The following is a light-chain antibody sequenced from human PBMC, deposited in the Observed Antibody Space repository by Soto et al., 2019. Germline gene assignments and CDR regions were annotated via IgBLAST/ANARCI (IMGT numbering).Light chain of an antibody. J-gene: IGLJ2*01. CDR2: EVS. V-gene: IGLV2-8*01. CDR1: SSDVGGYNY. CDR3: SSFAGNNNLV. Sequence: QSALTQPPSASGSPGQSVTISCTGTSSDVGGYNYVSWYQQHPGKAPKLMISEVSKRPSGVPDRFSGSKSGNTASLIVSGLQAEDEADYYCSSFAGNNNLVFGGGTKLTVL.